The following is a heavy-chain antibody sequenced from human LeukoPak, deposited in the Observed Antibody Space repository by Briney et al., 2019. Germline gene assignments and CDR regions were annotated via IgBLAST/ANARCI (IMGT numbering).Heavy chain of an antibody. CDR1: GFTFSSYA. Sequence: PGESLRLSCTASGFTFSSYAMSWVRQAPGKGLEWVSGLSGSGASTYYADSVKGRFTISRDNSKNTLYLQMNSLRAEDTAVYYCAKDAGSPMIVPVIPDYWGQGTLVTVSS. J-gene: IGHJ4*02. V-gene: IGHV3-23*01. CDR2: LSGSGAST. D-gene: IGHD3-22*01. CDR3: AKDAGSPMIVPVIPDY.